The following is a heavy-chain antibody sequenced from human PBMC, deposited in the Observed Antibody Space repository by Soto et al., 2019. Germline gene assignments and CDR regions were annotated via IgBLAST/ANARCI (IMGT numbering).Heavy chain of an antibody. CDR3: ARDLRAPLVDTDMPYYLAV. J-gene: IGHJ6*02. V-gene: IGHV3-48*01. CDR2: ILSSSGVI. Sequence: GGSLRLSCAASGFTFGSYSMNWVRQAPGKGLEWVSFILSSSGVIYYADSVKGRSTISRDNAKNSLYLQMNSLRAEDTAVYYCARDLRAPLVDTDMPYYLAVWGQGTSVTGSS. CDR1: GFTFGSYS. D-gene: IGHD2-21*02.